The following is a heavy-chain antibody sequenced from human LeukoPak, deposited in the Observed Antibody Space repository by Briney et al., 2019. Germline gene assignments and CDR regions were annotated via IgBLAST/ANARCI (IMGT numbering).Heavy chain of an antibody. CDR3: ARLSEVRGVYMPEYFQC. V-gene: IGHV1-18*01. CDR2: ISAYNGNT. D-gene: IGHD3-10*01. Sequence: ASVTVTRKGSGYTFTSYGISWLRQATGQGLEWMGWISAYNGNTNYAQKLQGRVSMTPDTYTSTAYMELTSLGSDDTAVYYCARLSEVRGVYMPEYFQCWVRGTLVSVSS. CDR1: GYTFTSYG. J-gene: IGHJ1*01.